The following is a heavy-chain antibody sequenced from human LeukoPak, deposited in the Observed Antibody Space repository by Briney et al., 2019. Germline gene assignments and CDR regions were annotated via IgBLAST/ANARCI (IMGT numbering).Heavy chain of an antibody. CDR2: ITAYNGNT. D-gene: IGHD3-9*01. CDR3: ARGSGLRYFDWLFDY. V-gene: IGHV1-18*01. Sequence: TPPGSTSTRSRPSRVRPAPAQGPARTRPITAYNGNTNYAQKLQGRVTMTTDTSTSTAYMELRSLRSDDTAVYYCARGSGLRYFDWLFDYWGQGTLVTVSS. J-gene: IGHJ4*02. CDR1: GSTSTRSR.